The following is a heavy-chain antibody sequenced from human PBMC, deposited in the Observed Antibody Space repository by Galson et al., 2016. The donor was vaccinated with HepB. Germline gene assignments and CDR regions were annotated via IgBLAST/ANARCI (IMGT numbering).Heavy chain of an antibody. CDR1: GGSFSGYY. J-gene: IGHJ6*02. D-gene: IGHD2-21*01. CDR2: VNHSGGT. CDR3: ARAAGGVITIYYYYVMDV. Sequence: TCALYGGSFSGYYWNWIRQPPGKGLEWIGEVNHSGGTNFNPSLRSRVTISLDTSKNQFSLTLTSVTAADTAVYYCARAAGGVITIYYYYVMDVWGQGTTVTVSS. V-gene: IGHV4-34*01.